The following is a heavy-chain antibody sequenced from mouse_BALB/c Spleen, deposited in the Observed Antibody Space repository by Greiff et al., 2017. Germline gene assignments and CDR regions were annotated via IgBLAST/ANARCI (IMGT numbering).Heavy chain of an antibody. CDR1: GFSLTSYG. J-gene: IGHJ1*01. CDR2: IWAGGST. D-gene: IGHD1-2*01. Sequence: VQLVESGPGLVAPSQSLSITCTVSGFSLTSYGVHWVRQPPGKGLEWLGVIWAGGSTNYNSALMSRLSISKDNSKSQVFLKMNSLQTDDTAMYYCARGGDSFSYFDVWGAGTTVTVSS. CDR3: ARGGDSFSYFDV. V-gene: IGHV2-9*02.